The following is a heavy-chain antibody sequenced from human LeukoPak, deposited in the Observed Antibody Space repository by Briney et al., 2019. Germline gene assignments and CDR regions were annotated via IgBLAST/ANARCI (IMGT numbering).Heavy chain of an antibody. CDR3: AKGQRYYYYGMDV. V-gene: IGHV3-9*01. Sequence: GRSLRLSCAASGFTFDDYAMHWVRQAPGKGLEWVSGISWNSGSIGYADPVKGRFTISRDNAKNSLYLQMNSLRAEDTALYYCAKGQRYYYYGMDVWGQGTTVTVSS. CDR2: ISWNSGSI. D-gene: IGHD6-25*01. CDR1: GFTFDDYA. J-gene: IGHJ6*02.